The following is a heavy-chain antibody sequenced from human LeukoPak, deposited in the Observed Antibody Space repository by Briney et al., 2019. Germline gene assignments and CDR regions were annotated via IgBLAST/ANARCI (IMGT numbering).Heavy chain of an antibody. Sequence: SETLSLTCIVSGGSISSDSWSWIRQSPGKGLEWIAYIYSSGGTIYNPSLKSRVTISVDTSRNQFSLKLSSVTAADAAVYYCARLLGERTATLDYWGQGTLVTVSS. CDR2: IYSSGGT. V-gene: IGHV4-59*01. D-gene: IGHD1-1*01. CDR1: GGSISSDS. J-gene: IGHJ4*02. CDR3: ARLLGERTATLDY.